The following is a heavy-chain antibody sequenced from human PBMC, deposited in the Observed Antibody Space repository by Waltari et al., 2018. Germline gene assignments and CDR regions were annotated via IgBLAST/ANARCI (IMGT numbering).Heavy chain of an antibody. V-gene: IGHV4-38-2*01. D-gene: IGHD6-13*01. Sequence: QVQLQESGPGLVTPSETLSLTCAVSGYSISSGYYWGWIRQPPGKGLEWIGSIYHSGSTYYNPSLKSRVTISVDTSKNQFSLKLSSVTAADTAVYYCATIAAAGTFDYWGQGTLVTVSS. CDR3: ATIAAAGTFDY. CDR1: GYSISSGYY. J-gene: IGHJ4*02. CDR2: IYHSGST.